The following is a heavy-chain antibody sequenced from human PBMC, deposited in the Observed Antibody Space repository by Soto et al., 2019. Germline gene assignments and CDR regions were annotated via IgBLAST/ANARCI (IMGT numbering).Heavy chain of an antibody. CDR2: IFSSGTT. CDR3: ARDYIVVVPAASDYYYYGMAV. CDR1: GDSIGSGNKY. D-gene: IGHD2-2*01. V-gene: IGHV4-30-4*02. J-gene: IGHJ6*02. Sequence: SETPSLTWTGSGDSIGSGNKYWCWIRQAPGKGLEWIGYIFSSGTTYYNPSLKSRLTMSLDTSKNQFSLKLSSVTAADTAVYYCARDYIVVVPAASDYYYYGMAVWAQGTTVIVSS.